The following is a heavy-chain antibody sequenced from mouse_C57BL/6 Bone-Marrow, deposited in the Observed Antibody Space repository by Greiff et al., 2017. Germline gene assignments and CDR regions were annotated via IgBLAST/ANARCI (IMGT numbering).Heavy chain of an antibody. J-gene: IGHJ4*01. CDR3: ARGLITTVVEGLAYYAMDY. CDR2: IDPANGNT. CDR1: GFNIKNTY. V-gene: IGHV14-3*01. Sequence: EVQLQQSVAELVRPGASVKLSCTASGFNIKNTYMHWVKQRPEQGLEWIGRIDPANGNTKYAPKFQGKATITADTSSNTSYLQLSSLTSEDTAIYYDARGLITTVVEGLAYYAMDYWGQGTSVTVSS. D-gene: IGHD1-1*01.